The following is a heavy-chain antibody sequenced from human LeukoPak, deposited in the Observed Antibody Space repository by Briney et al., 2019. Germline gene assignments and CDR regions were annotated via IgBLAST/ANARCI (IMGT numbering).Heavy chain of an antibody. Sequence: GGSLRLSCAASGFTFSSYWMSWVRQAPGKGLEWVANIKQDGSEKYYVDSVKGRFTISRDNAKNSLYLQMNSLRAEDTAVYYCARDPRYSGSYPNDYWGQGTLVTVSS. CDR3: ARDPRYSGSYPNDY. CDR2: IKQDGSEK. CDR1: GFTFSSYW. J-gene: IGHJ4*02. D-gene: IGHD1-26*01. V-gene: IGHV3-7*01.